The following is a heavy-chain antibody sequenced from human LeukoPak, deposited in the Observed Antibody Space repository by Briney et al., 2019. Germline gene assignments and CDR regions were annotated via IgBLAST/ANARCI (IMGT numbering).Heavy chain of an antibody. J-gene: IGHJ4*02. CDR1: GFSFEAYG. CDR2: ITWNSDDM. D-gene: IGHD6-19*01. Sequence: GGSLRLSCAASGFSFEAYGMSWVRQAPGKGLEWVSGITWNSDDMAYADSVKGRFTISRDNAKNSLYLQMNSLRAEDTAVYYCATTVAGYPDDYFDYWGQGTLVTVSS. CDR3: ATTVAGYPDDYFDY. V-gene: IGHV3-9*01.